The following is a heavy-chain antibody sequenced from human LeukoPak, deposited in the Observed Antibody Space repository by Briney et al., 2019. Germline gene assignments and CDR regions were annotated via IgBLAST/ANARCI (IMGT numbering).Heavy chain of an antibody. J-gene: IGHJ4*02. D-gene: IGHD5-24*01. CDR2: IIPIFGTA. CDR1: GGTFSSYA. CDR3: ARGGGWLQFSDY. Sequence: GASVKVSCKASGGTFSSYAISWVRQAPGQGLEWMGGIIPIFGTANYAQKFQGRVTITTDESTSTAYMELSSLRSEDTAVYYCARGGGWLQFSDYWGQGTLVTVSS. V-gene: IGHV1-69*05.